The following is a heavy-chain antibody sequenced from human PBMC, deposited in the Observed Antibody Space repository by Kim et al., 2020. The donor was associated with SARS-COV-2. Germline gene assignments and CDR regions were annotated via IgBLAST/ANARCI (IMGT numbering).Heavy chain of an antibody. J-gene: IGHJ4*02. V-gene: IGHV3-30*03. CDR1: GFTFSSYG. D-gene: IGHD6-13*01. CDR2: ISYDGSNK. Sequence: GGSLRLSCAASGFTFSSYGMHWVRQAPGKGLEWVAVISYDGSNKYYADSVKGRFTISRDNSKNTLYLQMNSLRAEDTAVYYCATSHKPYSSSWYAFDYWGQGTLVTVSS. CDR3: ATSHKPYSSSWYAFDY.